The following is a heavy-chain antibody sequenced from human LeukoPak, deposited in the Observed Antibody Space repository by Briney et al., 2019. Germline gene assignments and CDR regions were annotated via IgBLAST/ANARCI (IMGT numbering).Heavy chain of an antibody. V-gene: IGHV3-23*01. CDR1: GFTFSSYA. CDR2: ISGSGGST. D-gene: IGHD2-15*01. Sequence: TGGSLRLSCAAPGFTFSSYAMSWVRQAPGKGLEWVSAISGSGGSTYYADSVKGRFTISRDNSKNTLYLQMNSLRAEDTAVYYCAKIEFSGGSYYFDYWGQGTLVTVSS. CDR3: AKIEFSGGSYYFDY. J-gene: IGHJ4*02.